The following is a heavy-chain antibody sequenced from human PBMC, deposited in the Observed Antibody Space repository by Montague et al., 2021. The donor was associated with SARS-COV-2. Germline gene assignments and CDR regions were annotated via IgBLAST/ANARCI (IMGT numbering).Heavy chain of an antibody. CDR2: IYYSGST. D-gene: IGHD3-22*01. Sequence: SETLSLTCTVSVGSIGSNNCYWGWIRQPPGKALEWIGSIYYSGSTYYNPSLKSRVTMSVDTSENQFSLKLSSVTAADTAVYYCARDGFYYDRSGPSNFDYWGQGTLVTVPS. V-gene: IGHV4-39*07. CDR1: VGSIGSNNCY. CDR3: ARDGFYYDRSGPSNFDY. J-gene: IGHJ4*02.